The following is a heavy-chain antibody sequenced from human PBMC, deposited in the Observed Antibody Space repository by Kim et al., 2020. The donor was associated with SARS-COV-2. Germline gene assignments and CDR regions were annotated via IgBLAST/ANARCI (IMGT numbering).Heavy chain of an antibody. V-gene: IGHV3-49*04. J-gene: IGHJ4*02. Sequence: GGSLRLSCTASGFTFGDYAMSWVRQAPGKGLEWVGFIRSKAYGGTTEYAASVKGRFTISRDDSKSIAYLQMNSLKTEDTAVYYCTKPYYYDSSGYFYWGQGTLVTVCS. D-gene: IGHD3-22*01. CDR3: TKPYYYDSSGYFY. CDR2: IRSKAYGGTT. CDR1: GFTFGDYA.